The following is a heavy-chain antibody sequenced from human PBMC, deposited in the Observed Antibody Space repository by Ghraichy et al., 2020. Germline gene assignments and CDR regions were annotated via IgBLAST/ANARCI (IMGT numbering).Heavy chain of an antibody. Sequence: GESLNISCAASGFTFNIYSMNWVRQAPGKGLEWVSSIGGDGGHINYADSVKGRFTISRDNAENSLYLQMNSLRVEDTAVYFCARHLDGFNPFDYWGQGTLVIVSS. CDR1: GFTFNIYS. J-gene: IGHJ4*02. V-gene: IGHV3-21*01. CDR2: IGGDGGHI. D-gene: IGHD5-24*01. CDR3: ARHLDGFNPFDY.